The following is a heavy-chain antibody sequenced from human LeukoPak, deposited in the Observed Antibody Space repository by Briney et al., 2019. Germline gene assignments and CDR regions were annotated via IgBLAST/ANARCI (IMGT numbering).Heavy chain of an antibody. CDR3: IKDLGGTYSFDY. CDR1: GFTLSNYA. Sequence: GGSLRLSCSASGFTLSNYAMHWIRQAPGKGLEYISAITTNGATYYTDSVKGRFTISRDNTKNTLDLQMSSLRAEDTAVYYCIKDLGGTYSFDYWGQGTLVTVSS. D-gene: IGHD1-26*01. J-gene: IGHJ4*02. CDR2: ITTNGAT. V-gene: IGHV3-64D*06.